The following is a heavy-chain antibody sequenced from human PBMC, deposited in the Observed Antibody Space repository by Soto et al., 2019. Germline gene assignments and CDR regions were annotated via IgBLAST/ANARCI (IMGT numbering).Heavy chain of an antibody. J-gene: IGHJ1*01. CDR3: ARVGNHIVVVPAAMPGLSGRYFQY. V-gene: IGHV4-61*01. CDR2: IYYSGST. Sequence: PSETLSLTCTVSGGSVSSGSYYWSWIRQPPGKGLEWIGYIYYSGSTNYNPSLKSRVTISVDTSKNQFSLKLSSVTAADTAVYYCARVGNHIVVVPAAMPGLSGRYFQYWGQGTLVTVSS. CDR1: GGSVSSGSYY. D-gene: IGHD2-2*01.